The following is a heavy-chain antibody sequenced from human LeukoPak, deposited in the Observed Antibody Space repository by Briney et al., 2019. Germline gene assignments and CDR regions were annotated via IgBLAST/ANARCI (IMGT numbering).Heavy chain of an antibody. Sequence: PGGSLRLSCAASGFTFSDYYMSWFRQAPGKGLEWVSYISHNGDTIYYADSVKGRFTVSRDNAKNSLYLQMSSLRADDTALYYCAGSQSFLNYYDRSGYYYWGQGTLVT. CDR3: AGSQSFLNYYDRSGYYY. V-gene: IGHV3-11*01. D-gene: IGHD3-22*01. CDR2: ISHNGDTI. CDR1: GFTFSDYY. J-gene: IGHJ4*02.